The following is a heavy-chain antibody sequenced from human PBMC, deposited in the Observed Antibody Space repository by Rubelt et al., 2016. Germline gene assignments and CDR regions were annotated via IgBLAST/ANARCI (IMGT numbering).Heavy chain of an antibody. CDR3: ATGHSYVPYFDY. V-gene: IGHV1-24*01. Sequence: KFQGWVTMTEDTSTDTAYMELSSLRSEDTAVYYCATGHSYVPYFDYWGQGTLVTVSS. D-gene: IGHD5-18*01. J-gene: IGHJ4*02.